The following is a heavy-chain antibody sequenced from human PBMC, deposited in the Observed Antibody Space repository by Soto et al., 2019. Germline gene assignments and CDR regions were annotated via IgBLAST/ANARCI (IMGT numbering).Heavy chain of an antibody. Sequence: QVQLVQSGAEVKKPGSSVKVSCKASGGTFSSYTISWVRQAPGQGLEWMGRIIPILGIANYAQKFQGRVTITADKXXSXAXXELSSLRSEDTGVYYCARAVVVVVAATPGVDAFDIWGQGTMVTVSS. CDR2: IIPILGIA. J-gene: IGHJ3*02. CDR3: ARAVVVVVAATPGVDAFDI. V-gene: IGHV1-69*02. D-gene: IGHD2-15*01. CDR1: GGTFSSYT.